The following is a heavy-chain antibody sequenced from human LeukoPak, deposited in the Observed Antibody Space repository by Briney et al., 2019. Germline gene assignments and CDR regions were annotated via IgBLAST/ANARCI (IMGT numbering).Heavy chain of an antibody. CDR3: ARGPGGEPFDY. V-gene: IGHV4-34*01. CDR1: GGPFSGYY. D-gene: IGHD2-8*02. CDR2: INHSGST. J-gene: IGHJ4*02. Sequence: PSETLSLTCAVYGGPFSGYYWSWIRQPPGKGLEWIGEINHSGSTNYNPSLKSRVTISVDTSKNQFSLKLSSVTAADTAVYYCARGPGGEPFDYWGQGTLVTVSS.